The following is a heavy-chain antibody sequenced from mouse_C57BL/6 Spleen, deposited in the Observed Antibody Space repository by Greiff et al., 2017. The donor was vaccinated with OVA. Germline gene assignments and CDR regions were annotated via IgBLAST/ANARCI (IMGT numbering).Heavy chain of an antibody. CDR3: TSIYYGNLYYFDY. D-gene: IGHD2-1*01. CDR1: GFNIKDDY. CDR2: IDPENGDT. J-gene: IGHJ2*01. Sequence: FQLQQSGAELVRPGASVKLSCTASGFNIKDDYMHWVKQRPEQGLEWIGWIDPENGDTEYASKFQGKATITADTSSNTAYLQLSSLTSEDTAVYYCTSIYYGNLYYFDYWGQGTTLTVSS. V-gene: IGHV14-4*01.